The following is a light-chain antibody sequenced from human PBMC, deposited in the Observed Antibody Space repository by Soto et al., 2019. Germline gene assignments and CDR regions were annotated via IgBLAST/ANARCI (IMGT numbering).Light chain of an antibody. CDR1: QNIDTY. CDR2: AAS. J-gene: IGKJ2*01. CDR3: QNSYDTPYS. Sequence: DIPMTQSPSSLSASVGDRVTITCRASQNIDTYLNWYQQQPGKAPKLLIHAASTLQSGVPSRFSGSGSGTDFTLTISSLQPDDFATYHCQNSYDTPYSFGQGTKLQV. V-gene: IGKV1-39*01.